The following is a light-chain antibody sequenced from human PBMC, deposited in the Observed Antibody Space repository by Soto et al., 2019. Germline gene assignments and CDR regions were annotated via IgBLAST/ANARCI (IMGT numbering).Light chain of an antibody. J-gene: IGLJ3*02. CDR2: GNR. Sequence: QSVLTQPPSVSGAPGQRVTLSCTGNSSNLGAGYDVHWYQQLPGAAPKLVIFGNRNRPSGVPERFSGAKSGTSASLAITGLQAEDEAYYYCQAYDYSLTASVVGGGTTLTVL. CDR1: SSNLGAGYD. CDR3: QAYDYSLTASV. V-gene: IGLV1-40*01.